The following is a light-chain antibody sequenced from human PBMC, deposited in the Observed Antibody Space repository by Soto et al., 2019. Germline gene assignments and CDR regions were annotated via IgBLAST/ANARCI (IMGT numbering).Light chain of an antibody. V-gene: IGLV3-21*02. CDR3: HVWDSSSDHVV. CDR2: EDT. J-gene: IGLJ2*01. CDR1: NIECEI. Sequence: SYELTQPPSVSVAPGQTARISCGGNNIECEIVHWYRQKPGQAPVLVVYEDTDRPSGIPERFSGSNSGNTATLTISRVEAGDEADYYCHVWDSSSDHVVFGGGTKLTVL.